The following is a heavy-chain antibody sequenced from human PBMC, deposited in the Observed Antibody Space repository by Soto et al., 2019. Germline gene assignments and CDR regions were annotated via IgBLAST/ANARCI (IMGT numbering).Heavy chain of an antibody. D-gene: IGHD3-22*01. V-gene: IGHV3-15*07. CDR2: IKSKTDGGTT. CDR1: GFTFSNAW. J-gene: IGHJ6*02. Sequence: EVQLVESGGGLVKPGGSLRLSCAASGFTFSNAWMNWVRQAPGKGLEWVGRIKSKTDGGTTDYAAPVKGRFTISRDDSKNTLYLQMNSLKTEDTAVYYCTTDVRDWITMIVVVYGMDVWGQGTTVTVSS. CDR3: TTDVRDWITMIVVVYGMDV.